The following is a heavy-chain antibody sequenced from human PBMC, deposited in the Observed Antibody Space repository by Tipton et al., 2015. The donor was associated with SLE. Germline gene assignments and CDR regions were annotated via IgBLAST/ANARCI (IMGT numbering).Heavy chain of an antibody. D-gene: IGHD6-19*01. Sequence: QSGAEVKKPGASVKVSCTASGYTFTSYGISWVRQAPGQGLEWMGWINAYNGNTKYAQKLQGRVTMTTDTSTSTAYMELRSLRSDDTAVYYCAIAVAGTLFFDSWGQGTLVTVSS. CDR1: GYTFTSYG. CDR3: AIAVAGTLFFDS. CDR2: INAYNGNT. J-gene: IGHJ4*02. V-gene: IGHV1-18*01.